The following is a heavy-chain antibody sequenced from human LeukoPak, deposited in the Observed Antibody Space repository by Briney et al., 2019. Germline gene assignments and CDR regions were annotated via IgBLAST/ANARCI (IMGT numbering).Heavy chain of an antibody. CDR2: INHSGST. CDR1: GGSFSGYY. Sequence: SETLSLTCAVYGGSFSGYYWSWIRQPPGKGLEWIGEINHSGSTNYNPSLKSRVTISVDTSKNQFSLKLSSVTAADTAVYYCARGLNYCDRDFDYYYYMDVWGKGTTVTISS. CDR3: ARGLNYCDRDFDYYYYMDV. V-gene: IGHV4-34*01. J-gene: IGHJ6*03. D-gene: IGHD3-22*01.